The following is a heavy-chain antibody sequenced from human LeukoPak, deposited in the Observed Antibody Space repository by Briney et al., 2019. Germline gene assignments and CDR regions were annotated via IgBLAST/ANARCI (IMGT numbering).Heavy chain of an antibody. CDR2: VSNSGYNT. V-gene: IGHV3-23*01. Sequence: GGSLRLSCAASGSSVTSCAMSWVRQAPGKGLEWVSTVSNSGYNTWYADSVKGRFTISRDISQNTLHLQMSSLRAEDTALYYCARHDGSSFIYYIDHWGQGALVTVSS. D-gene: IGHD1-26*01. CDR1: GSSVTSCA. J-gene: IGHJ4*02. CDR3: ARHDGSSFIYYIDH.